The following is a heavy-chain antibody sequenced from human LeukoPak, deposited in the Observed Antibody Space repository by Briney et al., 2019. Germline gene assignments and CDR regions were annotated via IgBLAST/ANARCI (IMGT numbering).Heavy chain of an antibody. Sequence: PSETLSLTCTVSGGSISSGGYYWSWIRQPPGKGLEWIAYIFYNGNTNYNPSLKSRVTISLDTSKKEFYLKVSSVTAADTAVYYCARGGYYYMDVWGKGTTVTVSS. CDR1: GGSISSGGYY. J-gene: IGHJ6*03. CDR2: IFYNGNT. V-gene: IGHV4-61*08. CDR3: ARGGYYYMDV.